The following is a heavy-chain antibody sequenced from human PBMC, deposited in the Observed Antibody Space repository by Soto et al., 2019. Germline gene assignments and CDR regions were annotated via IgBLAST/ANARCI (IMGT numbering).Heavy chain of an antibody. J-gene: IGHJ6*02. CDR2: ISTYNGNT. D-gene: IGHD2-8*01. Sequence: ASVKVSCKASGYTYTTYDSSWVRQAPGQRLELMGRISTYNGNTNYPQSLQGRLTLTTDTSTTTAYMELRSLRSDDTAVYYCARDPYHVLMVNAPNLYGMDVWGQGTTVTVSS. CDR1: GYTYTTYD. V-gene: IGHV1-18*01. CDR3: ARDPYHVLMVNAPNLYGMDV.